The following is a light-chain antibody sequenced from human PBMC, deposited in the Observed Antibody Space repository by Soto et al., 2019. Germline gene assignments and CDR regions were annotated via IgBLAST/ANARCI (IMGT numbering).Light chain of an antibody. CDR2: GAS. Sequence: IVMTQSPATLSMSPGERATLSCGASQSLNRDLAWYQQKPGQSPRLLIFGASIRATGIPARFSGSGSGTEFTLTIGSLQSEDCALYYYQQYNNWPGTFGQGTKVDI. CDR1: QSLNRD. V-gene: IGKV3-15*01. CDR3: QQYNNWPGT. J-gene: IGKJ1*01.